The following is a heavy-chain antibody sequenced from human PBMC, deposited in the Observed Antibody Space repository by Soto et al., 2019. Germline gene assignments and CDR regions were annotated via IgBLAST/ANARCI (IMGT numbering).Heavy chain of an antibody. CDR2: IDWDDDK. Sequence: SGPTLVNPTQTLTLTCTFSGFSLSTSGMCVSWIRQPPGKALEWLALIDWDDDKYYSTSLKTRLTISKDTSKNQVVLTMTNMDPVDTATYYCARSLYYYDSSGYLHWGQGTLVTVSS. J-gene: IGHJ4*02. D-gene: IGHD3-22*01. V-gene: IGHV2-70*01. CDR3: ARSLYYYDSSGYLH. CDR1: GFSLSTSGMC.